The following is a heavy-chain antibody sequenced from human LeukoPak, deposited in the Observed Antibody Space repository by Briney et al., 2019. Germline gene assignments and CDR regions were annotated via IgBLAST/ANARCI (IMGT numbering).Heavy chain of an antibody. CDR2: IYYSGRT. Sequence: SETPSLTCTVPGGSISSGSYYWSWVRQPAGKGLEWIGYIYYSGRTNYNPSLKGRVTISVETSKKQFSLKLSSVTAADTAVYYCARESVEMATIGAFDIWGQGTMVTVSS. J-gene: IGHJ3*02. V-gene: IGHV4-61*10. CDR1: GGSISSGSYY. CDR3: ARESVEMATIGAFDI. D-gene: IGHD5-24*01.